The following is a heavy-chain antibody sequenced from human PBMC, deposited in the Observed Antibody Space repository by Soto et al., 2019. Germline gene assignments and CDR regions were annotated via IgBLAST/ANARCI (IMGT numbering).Heavy chain of an antibody. J-gene: IGHJ6*02. CDR2: ISAYNGNT. D-gene: IGHD6-13*01. Sequence: GASVKVSCKASGYTFTSYGISWVRQAPGQGLEWMGWISAYNGNTNYAQKLQGRVTMTTDTSTSTAYMELRGLRSDDTAVYYCARDIAAAGYYYGMDVWGQGTTVTVSS. CDR1: GYTFTSYG. V-gene: IGHV1-18*01. CDR3: ARDIAAAGYYYGMDV.